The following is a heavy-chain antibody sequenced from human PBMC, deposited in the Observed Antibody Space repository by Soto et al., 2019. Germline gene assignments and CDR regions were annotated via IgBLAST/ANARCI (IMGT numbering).Heavy chain of an antibody. CDR2: IYSGGST. V-gene: IGHV3-66*04. Sequence: EVQLVESGGGLVQPGGSLRLSCAASGVTVSSNYMSWVRQAPGKGLEWVSVIYSGGSTYYADSVKGRFTISRDNSKTTLYLQMNSLRAEDMDVYYCARHGYNYGGGYFDNWGQGTLVPVSS. CDR3: ARHGYNYGGGYFDN. J-gene: IGHJ4*02. CDR1: GVTVSSNY. D-gene: IGHD5-18*01.